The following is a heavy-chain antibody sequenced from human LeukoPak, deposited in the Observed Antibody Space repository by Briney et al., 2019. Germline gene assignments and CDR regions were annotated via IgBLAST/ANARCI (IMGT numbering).Heavy chain of an antibody. CDR1: GFTFSSYW. CDR2: IKKDGSEK. J-gene: IGHJ4*02. D-gene: IGHD6-19*01. V-gene: IGHV3-7*01. Sequence: GGSLRLSCGASGFTFSSYWLSWVRQAPGKGLEWVANIKKDGSEKYYVDSVKGRFSISRDNAKNSLYLQMNSLRAEDTAVYYCARVPVAGTGYWGQGTLVTVSS. CDR3: ARVPVAGTGY.